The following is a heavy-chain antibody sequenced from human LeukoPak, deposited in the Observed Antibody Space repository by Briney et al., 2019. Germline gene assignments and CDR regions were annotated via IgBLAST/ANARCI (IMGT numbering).Heavy chain of an antibody. J-gene: IGHJ4*02. V-gene: IGHV4-34*01. D-gene: IGHD5-24*01. Sequence: SETLSLTCAVYGGSFSGYYWSWIRQPPGKGLEWIGEINHSGSTNYNPSLKSRVTISVDTSKNQFSLKLNSVTAADTAVYYCVRVSRWRYYFDYWGQGTLVTVSS. CDR3: VRVSRWRYYFDY. CDR2: INHSGST. CDR1: GGSFSGYY.